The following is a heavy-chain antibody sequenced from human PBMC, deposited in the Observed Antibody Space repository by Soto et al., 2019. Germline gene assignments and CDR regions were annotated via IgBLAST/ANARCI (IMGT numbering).Heavy chain of an antibody. CDR3: ANTAAAGYFDY. D-gene: IGHD6-13*01. CDR2: ISGSGGST. V-gene: IGHV3-23*01. CDR1: RFTFSSYA. J-gene: IGHJ4*02. Sequence: GGSMRLSCAASRFTFSSYAMSWVRQAPGEGLEWVSAISGSGGSTYYADSVQGRFTISRDNSKNTLYLQMNSLRAEDMAVYYCANTAAAGYFDYWGQGTLVTVSS.